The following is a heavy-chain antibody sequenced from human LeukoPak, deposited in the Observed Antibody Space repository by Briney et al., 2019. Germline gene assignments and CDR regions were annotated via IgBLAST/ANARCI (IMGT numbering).Heavy chain of an antibody. D-gene: IGHD2-2*01. Sequence: ASVKVSGKASGYTFTSYGISWVRQAPGQGLEWMGWISAYNGNTNYAQKLQGRVTMTTDTSTSTAYMELRSLRSDDTAVYYCARKFLGYCSSTSCLYGMDVWGKGTTVTVSS. J-gene: IGHJ6*04. CDR2: ISAYNGNT. CDR3: ARKFLGYCSSTSCLYGMDV. V-gene: IGHV1-18*04. CDR1: GYTFTSYG.